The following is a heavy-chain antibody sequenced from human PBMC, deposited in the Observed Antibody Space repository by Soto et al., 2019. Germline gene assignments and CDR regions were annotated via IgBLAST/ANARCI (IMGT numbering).Heavy chain of an antibody. J-gene: IGHJ4*02. CDR3: ARSFLYDNGGSY. CDR2: INPNNGGT. V-gene: IGHV1-2*02. Sequence: ASVKVSCKTSGYTFTGNYLQWVRQAPGQGLEWMGWINPNNGGTNYAQKFQGRVTMTRDTSISTAYMELSRLRSDDTAVYYCARSFLYDNGGSYWGQGTLVTVSS. CDR1: GYTFTGNY. D-gene: IGHD3-22*01.